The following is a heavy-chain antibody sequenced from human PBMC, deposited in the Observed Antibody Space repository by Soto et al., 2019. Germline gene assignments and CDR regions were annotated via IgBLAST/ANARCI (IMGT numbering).Heavy chain of an antibody. CDR1: GFTFSSYW. CDR3: ARELRLEEYYSYYGMDV. D-gene: IGHD3-3*01. J-gene: IGHJ6*02. V-gene: IGHV3-7*01. Sequence: GGSLRLSCAASGFTFSSYWMSWVRQAPGKGLEWVANIKQDGSEKYYVDSVKGRFTISRDNAKNSLYLQMNSLRAEDTAVYYCARELRLEEYYSYYGMDVWGQGTTVTVSS. CDR2: IKQDGSEK.